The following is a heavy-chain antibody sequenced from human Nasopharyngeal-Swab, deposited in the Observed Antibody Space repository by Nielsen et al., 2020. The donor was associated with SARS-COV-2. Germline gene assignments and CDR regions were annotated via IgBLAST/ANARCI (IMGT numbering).Heavy chain of an antibody. CDR1: GYPFSSYA. CDR2: SASDDNT. D-gene: IGHD3-3*01. J-gene: IGHJ6*03. Sequence: LSLTCAASGYPFSSYAMNWVRQAPGKGLEWVSTSASDDNTFYADSVKGRFTISRDKSKSTVHLQMNSLRAEDTAVYFCAKVRFSMYFFDMDVWGQGTTVTVSS. CDR3: AKVRFSMYFFDMDV. V-gene: IGHV3-23*01.